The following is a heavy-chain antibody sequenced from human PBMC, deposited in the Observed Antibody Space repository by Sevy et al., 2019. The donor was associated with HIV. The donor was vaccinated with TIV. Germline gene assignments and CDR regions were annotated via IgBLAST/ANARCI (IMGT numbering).Heavy chain of an antibody. CDR1: GFSFSKYW. J-gene: IGHJ4*02. CDR2: IKEDGSQK. CDR3: ARDPDLLSGYPYHYFDY. D-gene: IGHD3-9*01. Sequence: GGSLRLSCAASGFSFSKYWMSWVRQAPGKGLEWVANIKEDGSQKNYLESVKGRFTISRDNAKNLLYLQMNNLRADDTAVYYCARDPDLLSGYPYHYFDYWGQGTLVTVSS. V-gene: IGHV3-7*01.